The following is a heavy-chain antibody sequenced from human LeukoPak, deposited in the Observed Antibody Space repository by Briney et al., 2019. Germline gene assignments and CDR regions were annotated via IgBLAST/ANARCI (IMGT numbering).Heavy chain of an antibody. Sequence: SETLSLTCTVSGGSISSSSYYWGWIRQPPGKGLEWIGSIYYSGSTYYNPSLKSRVTISVDTSKNQFSLKLSSVTAADTAVYYCARGLGGYRRKDGDYWGQGTLVTVSS. CDR1: GGSISSSSYY. CDR2: IYYSGST. CDR3: ARGLGGYRRKDGDY. J-gene: IGHJ4*02. D-gene: IGHD5-18*01. V-gene: IGHV4-39*07.